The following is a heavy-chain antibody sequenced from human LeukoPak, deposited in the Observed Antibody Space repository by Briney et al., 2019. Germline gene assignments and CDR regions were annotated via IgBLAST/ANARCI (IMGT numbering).Heavy chain of an antibody. Sequence: GGSLRLSCAASGFTFSDYEMNWVRQAPGKGLEWVSYISSSGSTIYYADSVKGRFTISRDSAKNSLYLQMKSLRAEDTAVYYCASQGYYSGGTCYSGFWGQGTLVTVSS. D-gene: IGHD2-15*01. CDR1: GFTFSDYE. CDR2: ISSSGSTI. J-gene: IGHJ4*02. V-gene: IGHV3-48*03. CDR3: ASQGYYSGGTCYSGF.